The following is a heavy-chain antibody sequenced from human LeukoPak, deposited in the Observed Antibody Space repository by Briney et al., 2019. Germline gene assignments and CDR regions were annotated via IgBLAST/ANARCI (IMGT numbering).Heavy chain of an antibody. CDR1: GFTFSGYG. CDR2: IWSDGSNK. CDR3: ARGDPSLDWGNY. V-gene: IGHV3-33*01. D-gene: IGHD3/OR15-3a*01. J-gene: IGHJ4*02. Sequence: GGSLRLSCATSGFTFSGYGMHWVRQAPGKGLEWVTVIWSDGSNKYYADSVKGRFTISRDNSKNTLYLQMNSLRAEDTAVYYCARGDPSLDWGNYWGQGTLVTVSS.